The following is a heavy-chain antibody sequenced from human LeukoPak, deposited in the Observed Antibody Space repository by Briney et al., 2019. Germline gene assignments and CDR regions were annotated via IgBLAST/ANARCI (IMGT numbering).Heavy chain of an antibody. CDR1: GFRFNNYG. CDR2: INANGDNT. D-gene: IGHD4-17*01. V-gene: IGHV3-23*01. J-gene: IGHJ3*02. Sequence: GILRLSCAASGFRFNNYGMSWVRQAPGQGLEWVSVINANGDNTNYADSVRGRFTISRDDSKSTLYLQMDSLRAEDTAVYYCAIDYGRYHDVFDMWGQGTMVTVSS. CDR3: AIDYGRYHDVFDM.